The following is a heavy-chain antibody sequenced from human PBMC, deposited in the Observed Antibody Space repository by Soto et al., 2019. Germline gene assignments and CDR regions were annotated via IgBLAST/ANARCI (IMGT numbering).Heavy chain of an antibody. V-gene: IGHV3-23*01. Sequence: GGSLRLSCAAPGFTFSSYAMSWVRQAPGKGLDWVSTISGSGSGTYYADSVKGRFTISRDNSKNTLYLQMDRLRAEDTAVYFCTKDQVEGYYDTGGSQGSWGQGTLVTVSS. CDR2: ISGSGSGT. J-gene: IGHJ5*02. CDR1: GFTFSSYA. CDR3: TKDQVEGYYDTGGSQGS. D-gene: IGHD3-22*01.